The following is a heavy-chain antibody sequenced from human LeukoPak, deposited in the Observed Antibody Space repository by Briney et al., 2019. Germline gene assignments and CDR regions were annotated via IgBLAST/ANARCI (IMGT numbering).Heavy chain of an antibody. Sequence: ASVKVSCKASGYTFTGYYIHWVRQAAGQGLEWMGWINPNSGGTNYAQKFQGRVTMTRDTSISTAYMELSRLRSDDTAVYYCARVIVSWSNYYGMDVWGQGTTVTVSS. CDR2: INPNSGGT. CDR1: GYTFTGYY. D-gene: IGHD3-22*01. V-gene: IGHV1-2*02. J-gene: IGHJ6*02. CDR3: ARVIVSWSNYYGMDV.